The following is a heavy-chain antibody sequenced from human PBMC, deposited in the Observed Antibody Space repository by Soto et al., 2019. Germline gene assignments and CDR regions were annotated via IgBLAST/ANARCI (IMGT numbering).Heavy chain of an antibody. CDR3: AIIMTHSDSFDI. CDR1: GYSFAGFY. Sequence: VALVKVSCKASGYSFAGFYIHWMRQAPGQGLEWVGSINSNSGATTYAQKFQDSVAMTRDTSVSTAYMDLNRLTSDDTAIYYCAIIMTHSDSFDIWGQGTMVTVSS. CDR2: INSNSGAT. D-gene: IGHD3-16*01. V-gene: IGHV1-2*04. J-gene: IGHJ3*02.